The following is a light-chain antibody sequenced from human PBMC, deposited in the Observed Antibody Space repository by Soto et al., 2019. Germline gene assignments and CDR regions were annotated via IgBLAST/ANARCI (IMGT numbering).Light chain of an antibody. CDR2: AAS. Sequence: ALQMTQSPSSLSASVGDRVTITCWASQGIRNDLGWYQQKPGKAPKLLIYAASSLQSGVPSRFSGSGSGTDXTLTIXSLQPEDFATYYCLQDYNYPPTFGQGTKVEIK. V-gene: IGKV1-6*01. CDR3: LQDYNYPPT. J-gene: IGKJ1*01. CDR1: QGIRND.